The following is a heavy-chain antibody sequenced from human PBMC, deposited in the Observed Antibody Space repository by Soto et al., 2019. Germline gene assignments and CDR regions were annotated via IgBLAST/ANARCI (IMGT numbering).Heavy chain of an antibody. CDR2: ISGSGGST. CDR1: GFTFSSYA. CDR3: ANNFCDSSGYSDWYYFDY. D-gene: IGHD3-22*01. Sequence: EGSLRLSCAASGFTFSSYAMSWVRQAPGKGLEWVSAISGSGGSTYYADSVKGRFTISRDNSKTSVYLQRSSLRAENTAVYYCANNFCDSSGYSDWYYFDYWGQRTLVTVPS. J-gene: IGHJ4*02. V-gene: IGHV3-23*01.